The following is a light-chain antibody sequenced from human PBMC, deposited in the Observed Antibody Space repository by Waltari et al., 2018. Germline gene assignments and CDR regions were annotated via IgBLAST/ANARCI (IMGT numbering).Light chain of an antibody. J-gene: IGKJ4*01. Sequence: EIVMTQSPATLSVSPGERATLSCRASQTVSSNLAWYLQKPGQAPRLLIYDASTRATGIPARFSGSGSGTEFDLTISNLQSEDFAVYYCQQYNDWPLTFGGGTTVEIK. CDR1: QTVSSN. CDR2: DAS. CDR3: QQYNDWPLT. V-gene: IGKV3-15*01.